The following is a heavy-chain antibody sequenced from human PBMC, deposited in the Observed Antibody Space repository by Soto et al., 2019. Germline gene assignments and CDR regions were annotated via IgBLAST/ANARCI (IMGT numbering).Heavy chain of an antibody. J-gene: IGHJ4*02. Sequence: SETLSLTCTVSGGSISSYYWSWIRQPPGKGLEWIGYIYYSGSTNYNPSLKSRVTISVDTSKNQFSLKLSSVTAADTDVYYCAGQDSSAFDYWGQGTLVTVYS. CDR2: IYYSGST. CDR3: AGQDSSAFDY. D-gene: IGHD6-25*01. CDR1: GGSISSYY. V-gene: IGHV4-59*01.